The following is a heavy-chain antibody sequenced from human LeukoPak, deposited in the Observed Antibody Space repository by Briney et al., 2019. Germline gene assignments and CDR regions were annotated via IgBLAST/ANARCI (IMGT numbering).Heavy chain of an antibody. CDR1: GGSISSSNW. V-gene: IGHV4-4*02. D-gene: IGHD3-10*01. CDR3: ARGQGTTGSGSYYLS. Sequence: PSGTLSLTCAVSGGSISSSNWWSWVRQPPGKGLEWIGEIYHSGSTNCNPSLKSRVTISVDTSKNQFSLKLSSVTAADTAVYYCARGQGTTGSGSYYLSWGQGTLVTVSS. CDR2: IYHSGST. J-gene: IGHJ5*02.